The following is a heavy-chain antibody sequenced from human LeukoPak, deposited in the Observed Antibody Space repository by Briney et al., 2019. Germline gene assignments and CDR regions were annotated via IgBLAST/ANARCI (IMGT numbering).Heavy chain of an antibody. D-gene: IGHD3-10*01. Sequence: GGSLRLSCAASGFTFSSYGMHWVRRAPGKGLEWVTFIQYDGSNKYYADSVKGRFTISRDNSKNTVYLQMNSLRTEDTAMYYCARSLTMVRAYDYWGQGTLVTVSS. CDR2: IQYDGSNK. J-gene: IGHJ4*02. V-gene: IGHV3-30*02. CDR1: GFTFSSYG. CDR3: ARSLTMVRAYDY.